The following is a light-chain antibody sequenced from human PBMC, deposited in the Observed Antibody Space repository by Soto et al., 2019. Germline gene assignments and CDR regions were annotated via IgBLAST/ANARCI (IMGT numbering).Light chain of an antibody. V-gene: IGKV3-15*01. CDR3: RDHPQWPGT. CDR1: ESVSSH. Sequence: AKQPGSPGQRASLSCRASESVSSHLAWYQQKPGQAARLLIYDSSTTATGITPRISGGESGREWTFSSSSLQSEDFAVYYCRDHPQWPGTFGQGTKVDIK. CDR2: DSS. J-gene: IGKJ1*01.